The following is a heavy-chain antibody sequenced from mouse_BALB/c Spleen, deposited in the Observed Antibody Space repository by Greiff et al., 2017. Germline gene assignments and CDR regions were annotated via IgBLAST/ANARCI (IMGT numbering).Heavy chain of an antibody. V-gene: IGHV5-12-2*01. J-gene: IGHJ3*01. CDR1: GFTFSSYT. CDR2: ISNGGGST. Sequence: DVHLVESGGGLVQPGGSLKLSCAASGFTFSSYTMSWVRQTPEKRLEWVAYISNGGGSTYYPDTVKGRFTISRDNAKNTLYLQMSSLKSEDTAMYYCARRDGYYGAYWGQGTLVTVSA. D-gene: IGHD2-3*01. CDR3: ARRDGYYGAY.